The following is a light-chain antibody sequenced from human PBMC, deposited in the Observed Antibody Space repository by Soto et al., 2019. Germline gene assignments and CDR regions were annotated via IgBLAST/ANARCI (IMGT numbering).Light chain of an antibody. J-gene: IGKJ4*01. CDR1: QDISNY. CDR2: DAS. CDR3: QQYDNLPPRLT. Sequence: DIQMTQSPSSLSASVGDRVTITCQASQDISNYLNWYQQKPGKAPKLLIYDASNFETGAPSRFSGSGSGTDFTFTISSLQPEDIATYYCQQYDNLPPRLTFGGGTKVEIK. V-gene: IGKV1-33*01.